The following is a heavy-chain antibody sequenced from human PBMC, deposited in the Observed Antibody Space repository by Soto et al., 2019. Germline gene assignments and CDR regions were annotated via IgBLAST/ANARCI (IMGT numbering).Heavy chain of an antibody. J-gene: IGHJ5*02. CDR3: AHIPNYYQYDWFDP. D-gene: IGHD3-16*01. Sequence: PTLVNPTQPLTLTCTFSGFSLTTRGVGVGWIRQPPGKALECLALIYWDDDKRYSPSLQSRLSITKDTSKNQVVLTMTNVDPVDTATYYCAHIPNYYQYDWFDPWGQGTLVTVSS. CDR1: GFSLTTRGVG. CDR2: IYWDDDK. V-gene: IGHV2-5*02.